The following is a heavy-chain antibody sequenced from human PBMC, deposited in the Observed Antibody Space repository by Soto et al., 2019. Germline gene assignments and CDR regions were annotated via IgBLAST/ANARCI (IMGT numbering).Heavy chain of an antibody. Sequence: LSLTCTVSCGSISSSSYYWGWIRQPPGKGLEWIGSIYYSGSTYYNPSLKSRVTISVDTSKNQFSLKLSSLRSEDTAVYYCAAVKAKRSSATFDYWGQGTLVTVSS. V-gene: IGHV4-39*07. J-gene: IGHJ4*02. CDR2: IYYSGST. CDR3: AAVKAKRSSATFDY. D-gene: IGHD6-13*01. CDR1: CGSISSSSYY.